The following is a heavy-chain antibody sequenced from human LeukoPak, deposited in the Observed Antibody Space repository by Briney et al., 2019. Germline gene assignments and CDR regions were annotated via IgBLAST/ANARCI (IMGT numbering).Heavy chain of an antibody. Sequence: GGSLRLSCAASGFTFSNHGMLWVRQAPGKGLEWVAFIRYDGSNQYYADSVKGRFTISRDSSKNALYLQMNSLRDEDTAVYYCAKEVGVTTRGSFAYWGQGTLVTVSS. CDR3: AKEVGVTTRGSFAY. CDR1: GFTFSNHG. D-gene: IGHD1-26*01. V-gene: IGHV3-30*02. J-gene: IGHJ4*02. CDR2: IRYDGSNQ.